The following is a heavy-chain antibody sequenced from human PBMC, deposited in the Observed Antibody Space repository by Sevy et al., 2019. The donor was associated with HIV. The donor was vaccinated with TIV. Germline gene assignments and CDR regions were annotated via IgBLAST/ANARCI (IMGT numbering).Heavy chain of an antibody. CDR2: IYTSGST. CDR1: GGSISSYY. Sequence: SETLSLTCTVSGGSISSYYWSWIRQPAGKGLEWIGGIYTSGSTNYNPSLKSRVTMSVDTSKNQFSLKLSPVTAADTAVVYWGRGGGGDWFDPWGQGTLVTVSS. J-gene: IGHJ5*02. D-gene: IGHD3-16*01. CDR3: GRGGGGDWFDP. V-gene: IGHV4-4*07.